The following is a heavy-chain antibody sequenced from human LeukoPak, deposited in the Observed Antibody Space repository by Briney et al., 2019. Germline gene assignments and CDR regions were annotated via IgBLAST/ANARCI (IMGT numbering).Heavy chain of an antibody. V-gene: IGHV3-53*01. CDR3: ARGTVTAPDY. Sequence: GGSLRLTCAASGFTFSSSSMNWVRQAPGKGLEWVSIIYSGGNTYYADSVKGRFTISRDNSKNTLYLQMNRLRPEDTAVYYCARGTVTAPDYWGQGTLVTVSS. J-gene: IGHJ4*02. CDR2: IYSGGNT. CDR1: GFTFSSSS. D-gene: IGHD2-21*02.